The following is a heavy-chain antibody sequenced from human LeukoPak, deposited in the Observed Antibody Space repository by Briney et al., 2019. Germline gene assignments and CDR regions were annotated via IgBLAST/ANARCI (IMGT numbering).Heavy chain of an antibody. CDR3: ARGGDAIRFLEWLSPLDAFDI. D-gene: IGHD3-3*01. J-gene: IGHJ3*02. CDR1: GGSISSYY. Sequence: SETLSLTCTVSGGSISSYYWSWIRQPPGKGLEWIGYIYYSGSTNYNPSLKSRVTISVDTSKNQFSLKLSSVTAADTAVYYCARGGDAIRFLEWLSPLDAFDIWGQGTMVTVSS. V-gene: IGHV4-59*01. CDR2: IYYSGST.